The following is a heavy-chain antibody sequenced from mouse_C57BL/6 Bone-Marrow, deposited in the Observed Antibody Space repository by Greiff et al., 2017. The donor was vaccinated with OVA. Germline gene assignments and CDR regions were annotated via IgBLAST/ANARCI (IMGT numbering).Heavy chain of an antibody. J-gene: IGHJ3*01. Sequence: EVQGVESGAELVRPGASVKLSCTASGFNIKDDYMHWVKQRPEQGLAWIGWIDPENGDTEYASKFQGKATITADTSSNTAYLQLSSLTSEDTAVYYCTRGIYYYGSSYLFAYWGQGTLVTVSA. CDR1: GFNIKDDY. D-gene: IGHD1-1*01. CDR2: IDPENGDT. CDR3: TRGIYYYGSSYLFAY. V-gene: IGHV14-4*01.